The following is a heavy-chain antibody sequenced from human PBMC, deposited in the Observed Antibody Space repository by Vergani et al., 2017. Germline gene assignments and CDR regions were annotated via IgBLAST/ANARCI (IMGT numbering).Heavy chain of an antibody. CDR2: ISSSGSTI. CDR1: GFTFSDYY. CDR3: AGDETYYYGSSGYYPDY. Sequence: QVQLVESGGGLVKPGGSLRLSCAASGFTFSDYYMSWIRQAPGKGLEWVSYISSSGSTIYYADSVKGRFTISRDHAKSSLYRQMTSRRAEDTAVYYCAGDETYYYGSSGYYPDYWGQGTLVTVSS. J-gene: IGHJ4*02. V-gene: IGHV3-11*01. D-gene: IGHD3-22*01.